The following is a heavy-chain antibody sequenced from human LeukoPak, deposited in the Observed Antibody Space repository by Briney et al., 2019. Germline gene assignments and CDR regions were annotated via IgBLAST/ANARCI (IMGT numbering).Heavy chain of an antibody. CDR3: AKDGYCSSTGCYPNHFDS. D-gene: IGHD2-2*03. J-gene: IGHJ4*02. Sequence: GGSLRLSCAASGFTFSHYAMHWVRQAPGKGLEWVALISNDGSNTYHADSVKGRFTISRDKSKNTLDLQMNSLRAEGTAVYYCAKDGYCSSTGCYPNHFDSWGQGTLVTVSS. CDR2: ISNDGSNT. CDR1: GFTFSHYA. V-gene: IGHV3-30*18.